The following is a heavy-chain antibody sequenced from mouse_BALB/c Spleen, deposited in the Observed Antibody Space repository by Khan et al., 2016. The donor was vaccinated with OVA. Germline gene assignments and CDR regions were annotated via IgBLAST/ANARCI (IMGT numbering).Heavy chain of an antibody. CDR1: GFNIKDTY. J-gene: IGHJ2*01. CDR3: ARNDGYDVDY. CDR2: IDPANDNT. Sequence: VQLQQSGAEVVKPGASVKLFCTASGFNIKDTYIHWVKQRPEQGLDWIGRIDPANDNTKYDPKFQDKATLTADTSSNTAYLQLSSLTSEDTAVDYCARNDGYDVDYWGQGTTLTVSS. V-gene: IGHV14-3*02. D-gene: IGHD2-2*01.